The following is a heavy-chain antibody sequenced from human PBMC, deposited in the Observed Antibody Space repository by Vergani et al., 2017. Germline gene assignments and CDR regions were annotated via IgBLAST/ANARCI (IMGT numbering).Heavy chain of an antibody. Sequence: EVQLLESGGGLVQPGGSLRLSCAASGFTFSSYAMSWVRQAPGKGLEWVSAISCSGGSTYYADSVKGRFTISRDNSKNTLYLQINSLRAEDTAVYYCAKFPAARPREHFDYCGQGTLVTVS. V-gene: IGHV3-23*01. CDR1: GFTFSSYA. D-gene: IGHD6-6*01. CDR3: AKFPAARPREHFDY. CDR2: ISCSGGST. J-gene: IGHJ4*02.